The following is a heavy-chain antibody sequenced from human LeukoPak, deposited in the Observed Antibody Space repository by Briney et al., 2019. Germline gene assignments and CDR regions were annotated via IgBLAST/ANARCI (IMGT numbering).Heavy chain of an antibody. Sequence: PGRSLRLSCAASGFTLSNCGMHWVRQGPGKGLEWVAFISYNGRNIYYRDSVKGRFTISRDNSKNTLYLQMNSLRAEDTAVYYCARDQYGGNPVIPAHWGQGTLVTVSS. J-gene: IGHJ4*02. CDR2: ISYNGRNI. CDR1: GFTLSNCG. D-gene: IGHD4-23*01. V-gene: IGHV3-30*03. CDR3: ARDQYGGNPVIPAH.